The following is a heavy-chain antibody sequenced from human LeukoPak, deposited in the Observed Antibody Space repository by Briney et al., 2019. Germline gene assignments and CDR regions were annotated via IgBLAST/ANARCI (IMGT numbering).Heavy chain of an antibody. Sequence: SSETLSLTCAVYGGSFSGYYWSWIRQPPGKGLEWIGEINHSGSTNYNPSLKSRVTISVDTSKNQFSLKLSSVTAADTAVYYCVKGQLGLNYWGQGTPVTVSS. D-gene: IGHD6-6*01. CDR1: GGSFSGYY. J-gene: IGHJ4*02. CDR3: VKGQLGLNY. CDR2: INHSGST. V-gene: IGHV4-34*01.